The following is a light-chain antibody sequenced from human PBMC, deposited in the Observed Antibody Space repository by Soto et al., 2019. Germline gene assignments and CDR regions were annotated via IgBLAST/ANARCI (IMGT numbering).Light chain of an antibody. Sequence: EIVLTQSPGTLSFSPGDRCSLSCRSSQSVSSSYLAWYQQKPGQAPRLLIYGASTRATGIPDRFSGDGSVTHFTLTISRLEAEDFVMYYCQQYGSSPITFGQGTRLEIK. CDR1: QSVSSSY. CDR3: QQYGSSPIT. V-gene: IGKV3-20*01. CDR2: GAS. J-gene: IGKJ5*01.